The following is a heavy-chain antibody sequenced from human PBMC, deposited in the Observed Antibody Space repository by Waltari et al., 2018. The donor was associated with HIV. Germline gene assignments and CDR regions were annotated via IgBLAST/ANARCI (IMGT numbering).Heavy chain of an antibody. CDR2: IKQDGSEA. V-gene: IGHV3-7*01. D-gene: IGHD1-26*01. J-gene: IGHJ4*02. CDR3: ARQRGSGSGDY. Sequence: EVQLVESGGGFVQPGGSLRLSCAVSGFTLSSYWMTWVRQAPGKGRGWVANIKQDGSEAYYVDSVKGRFTISRDNAKNSLYLRMNSLRAEDTAVYYCARQRGSGSGDYWGRGTLVTVSS. CDR1: GFTLSSYW.